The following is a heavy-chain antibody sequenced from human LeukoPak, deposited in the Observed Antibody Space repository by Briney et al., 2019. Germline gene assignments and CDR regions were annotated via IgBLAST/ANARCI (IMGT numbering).Heavy chain of an antibody. CDR2: ISGRGGNT. CDR3: AKDYYDSSGYPLHFDY. D-gene: IGHD3-22*01. Sequence: GGPLRLSCAASGFTFSNFAMSWVRQAPGKGLEWVSAISGRGGNTHYADSVKGRFTISRDNSKNTLYLQMNSLRAEDTAVYYCAKDYYDSSGYPLHFDYWGQGTLVTVSS. J-gene: IGHJ4*02. V-gene: IGHV3-23*01. CDR1: GFTFSNFA.